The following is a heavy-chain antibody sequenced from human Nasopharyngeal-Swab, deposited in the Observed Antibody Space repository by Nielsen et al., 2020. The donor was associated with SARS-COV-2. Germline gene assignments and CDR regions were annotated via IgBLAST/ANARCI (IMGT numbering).Heavy chain of an antibody. V-gene: IGHV4-34*01. CDR3: ARGPALVIRKTLTSGFDI. CDR2: INHSGTT. J-gene: IGHJ3*02. CDR1: GGSFSGSY. Sequence: SETLSLTCVVFGGSFSGSYWSWIRQPRGRGLEWIGAINHSGTTTYIPSLKSRVTISVDTSKNQFSLNLTSVTAADTAMYYCARGPALVIRKTLTSGFDICGQGTMVTVSS. D-gene: IGHD3-10*01.